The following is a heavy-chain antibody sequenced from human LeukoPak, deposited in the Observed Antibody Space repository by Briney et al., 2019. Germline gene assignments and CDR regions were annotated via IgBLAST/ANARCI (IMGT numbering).Heavy chain of an antibody. CDR2: ISSSGSTI. J-gene: IGHJ4*02. Sequence: GGSLRLSCAASGFTFSSYEMNWVRQAPGKGLEWVSYISSSGSTIYYADSVKGRFTISRDNSKNTLYLQMNSLRAEDTAVYYCALMVRGYFDYWGQGTLVTVSS. V-gene: IGHV3-48*03. CDR3: ALMVRGYFDY. CDR1: GFTFSSYE. D-gene: IGHD3-10*01.